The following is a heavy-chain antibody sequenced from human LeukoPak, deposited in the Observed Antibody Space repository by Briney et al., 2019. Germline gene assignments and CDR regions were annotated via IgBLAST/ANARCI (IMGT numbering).Heavy chain of an antibody. D-gene: IGHD2-2*01. J-gene: IGHJ5*01. V-gene: IGHV3-48*01. Sequence: GGSLRLSCAASGFTFSTYSFNWVRQAPGKGLEWISYISRSSNTIYYADSVKRRFTNSRDNAKHSLFLQMSSLRVEDTAVYYCARDPAAMTPLGWFDSWGQGTLVTVSS. CDR1: GFTFSTYS. CDR2: ISRSSNTI. CDR3: ARDPAAMTPLGWFDS.